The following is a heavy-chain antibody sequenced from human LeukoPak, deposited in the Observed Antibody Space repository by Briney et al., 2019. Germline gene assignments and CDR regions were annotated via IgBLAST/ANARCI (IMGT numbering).Heavy chain of an antibody. D-gene: IGHD3-22*01. CDR2: ISDSGGRT. V-gene: IGHV3-23*01. J-gene: IGHJ4*02. CDR1: GITLSNYG. CDR3: AKRGVVIRVILVGFHKEAYYFDS. Sequence: GGSLRLSCAGSGITLSNYGMTWVRQAPGKGLEWVAGISDSGGRTNYADSVKGRFTISRDNPKNTLYLQMNSLRAEDTAVYFCAKRGVVIRVILVGFHKEAYYFDSWGQGALVTVSS.